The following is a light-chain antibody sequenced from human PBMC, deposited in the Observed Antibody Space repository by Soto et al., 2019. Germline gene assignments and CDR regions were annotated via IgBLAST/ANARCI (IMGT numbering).Light chain of an antibody. CDR1: SSDVGGYNY. J-gene: IGLJ2*01. V-gene: IGLV2-14*03. CDR3: TSYTSSSTRGV. CDR2: DVS. Sequence: QSALTQPASVFGSPGQSITISCTGTSSDVGGYNYVSWYQQHPGKAPKLMIYDVSSRPSGVSNRFSGSKSGNTASLTISGLQAEDEADYYCTSYTSSSTRGVFGGGTKLTVL.